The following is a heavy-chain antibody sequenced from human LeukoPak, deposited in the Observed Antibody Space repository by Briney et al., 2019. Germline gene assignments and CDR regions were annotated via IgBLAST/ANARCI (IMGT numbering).Heavy chain of an antibody. V-gene: IGHV1-46*01. J-gene: IGHJ6*03. D-gene: IGHD3-22*01. CDR2: INPTADST. CDR1: GYTFSNYY. Sequence: ASVKVSCKASGYTFSNYYMHWVRQAPGQGLEWMGIINPTADSTAYAQNFQGRVTMTRDMSTSTVYMELSSLRSEDTAVYYCALAPNYDSSGYYRISYYYYYYMDVWGKGTTVTVSS. CDR3: ALAPNYDSSGYYRISYYYYYYMDV.